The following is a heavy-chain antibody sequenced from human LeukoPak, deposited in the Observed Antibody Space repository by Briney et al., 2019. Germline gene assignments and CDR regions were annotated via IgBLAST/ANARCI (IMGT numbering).Heavy chain of an antibody. CDR1: GYTFTTYD. V-gene: IGHV1-8*01. J-gene: IGHJ5*02. CDR3: ARGRGSGHKENWFDP. CDR2: MNPNSGNA. D-gene: IGHD6-19*01. Sequence: GASVKVSCKASGYTFTTYDINWVRQATGQGLEWMGWMNPNSGNAGYTQKFQGRVTMTRNTSISTAYMELSSLRSEDTAVYYCARGRGSGHKENWFDPWGQGTLVTVSS.